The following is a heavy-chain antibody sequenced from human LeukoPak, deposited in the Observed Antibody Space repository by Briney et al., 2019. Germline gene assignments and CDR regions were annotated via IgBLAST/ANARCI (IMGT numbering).Heavy chain of an antibody. CDR3: AREKYYYDSSGYYPSNYYYGMDV. CDR2: INSDGSST. CDR1: GFTFSSYR. J-gene: IGHJ6*02. Sequence: GGSLRLSCAASGFTFSSYRMHWVRQGPGKGLVWVSRINSDGSSTNYADSVKGRFTISRDNAKNTLFLQMNSLRAEDTAVYYCAREKYYYDSSGYYPSNYYYGMDVWGQGTTVTVSS. V-gene: IGHV3-74*01. D-gene: IGHD3-22*01.